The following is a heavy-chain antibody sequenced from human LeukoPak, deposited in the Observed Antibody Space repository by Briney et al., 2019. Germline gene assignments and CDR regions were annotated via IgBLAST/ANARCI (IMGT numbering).Heavy chain of an antibody. Sequence: SQTLSLTCGISGDSVSSNSAAWNWIRQSPSRGLEWLGRTYYRSKWYNEYAVSVKSRITISPDTSKSQFSLQLNSVTPEDTAVYYCARWDSSSKIFDYWGQGTLVTVSS. CDR3: ARWDSSSKIFDY. V-gene: IGHV6-1*01. CDR1: GDSVSSNSAA. D-gene: IGHD6-13*01. J-gene: IGHJ4*02. CDR2: TYYRSKWYN.